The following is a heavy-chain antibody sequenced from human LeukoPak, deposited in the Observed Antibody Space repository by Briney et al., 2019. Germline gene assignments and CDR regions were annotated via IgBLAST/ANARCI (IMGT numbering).Heavy chain of an antibody. CDR1: GLLFSFYW. Sequence: GSLRLSCQASGLLFSFYWMSWVRQAPGKGLEWVANIKQDGSEKYYVDYVKGRFTISRDNAKNLLYLQMNSLRAEDTGVYYCAREQMSSSWSPVDSWGQGTLVTVSS. CDR2: IKQDGSEK. D-gene: IGHD6-13*01. J-gene: IGHJ4*02. CDR3: AREQMSSSWSPVDS. V-gene: IGHV3-7*04.